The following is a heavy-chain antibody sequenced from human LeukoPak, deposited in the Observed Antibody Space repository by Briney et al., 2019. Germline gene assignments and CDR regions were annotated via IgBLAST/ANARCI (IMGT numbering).Heavy chain of an antibody. CDR3: ARGDSLEYYYDSSGYYRDY. CDR1: GYTFTSYY. J-gene: IGHJ4*02. Sequence: ASVKVSCKASGYTFTSYYMHWVRQAPGQGLEWMGIINPSGGSTSYAQKFQGRVTMTRDTSTSTVYMELSSLRSEDTAVYYCARGDSLEYYYDSSGYYRDYWGQGTLVTVSS. D-gene: IGHD3-22*01. V-gene: IGHV1-46*01. CDR2: INPSGGST.